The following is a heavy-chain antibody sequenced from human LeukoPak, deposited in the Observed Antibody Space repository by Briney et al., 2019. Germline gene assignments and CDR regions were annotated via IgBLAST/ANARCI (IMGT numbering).Heavy chain of an antibody. V-gene: IGHV3-30*01. CDR2: ISYDGSNK. J-gene: IGHJ4*02. D-gene: IGHD4-23*01. CDR3: ARDRYGGNTPDY. CDR1: GFTLSSYA. Sequence: GGSLRLSCAASGFTLSSYAMHWVRQAPGKGLEWVALISYDGSNKYYADSVKGRFTISRDNSKNTLYLKMNSLRAEDTAVYYCARDRYGGNTPDYWGQGTLVTVSS.